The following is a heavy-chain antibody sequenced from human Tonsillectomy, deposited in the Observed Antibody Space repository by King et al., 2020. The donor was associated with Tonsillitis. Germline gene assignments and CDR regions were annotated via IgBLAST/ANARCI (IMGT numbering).Heavy chain of an antibody. J-gene: IGHJ5*02. CDR1: GFTFGDYA. V-gene: IGHV3-49*03. CDR3: TSDLVVSPLTHYYDSSGSLRFDP. CDR2: IRSKAYGGTT. D-gene: IGHD3-22*01. Sequence: VQLVESGGGLVQPGRSLRLSCTASGFTFGDYAMSWFRQAPGKGLEWVGFIRSKAYGGTTEYAASVKGRFTISRDDSKSIAYLQMNSLKTEDTAVYYCTSDLVVSPLTHYYDSSGSLRFDPWGQGTLVTVSS.